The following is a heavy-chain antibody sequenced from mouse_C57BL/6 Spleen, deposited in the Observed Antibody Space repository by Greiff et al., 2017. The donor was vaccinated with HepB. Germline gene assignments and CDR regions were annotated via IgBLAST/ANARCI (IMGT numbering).Heavy chain of an antibody. CDR2: IYPGSGST. CDR3: ARGGSYYYAMDY. V-gene: IGHV1-55*01. CDR1: GYTFTSYW. Sequence: QVQLQQPGAELVKPGASVKMSCKASGYTFTSYWITWVKQRPGQGLEWIGDIYPGSGSTNYNEKFKSKATLTGDTSSSTAYMQLSSLTSEDSAVYYCARGGSYYYAMDYWGQGTSVTVSS. J-gene: IGHJ4*01.